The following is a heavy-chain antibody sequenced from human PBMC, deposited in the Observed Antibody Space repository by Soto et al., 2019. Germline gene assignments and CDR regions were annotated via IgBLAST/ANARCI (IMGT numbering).Heavy chain of an antibody. J-gene: IGHJ3*02. CDR1: GGSISSGGYY. CDR2: IYYSGST. V-gene: IGHV4-31*03. CDR3: ARVTLSHGAFDI. Sequence: SSETLSLTCTVSGGSISSGGYYWSWIRQHPGKGLEWIGYIYYSGSTYYNPSLKSRVTISVDTSKNQFSLKLSSVTAADTAVYYCARVTLSHGAFDIWGQGTMVTVSS.